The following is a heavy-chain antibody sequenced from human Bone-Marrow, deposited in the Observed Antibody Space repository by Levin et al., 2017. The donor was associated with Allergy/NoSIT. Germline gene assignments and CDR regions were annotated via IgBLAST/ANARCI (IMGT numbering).Heavy chain of an antibody. J-gene: IGHJ4*02. D-gene: IGHD6-19*01. Sequence: PGGSLRLSCAASGFTVSNNYMRWVRQAPGKGLEWVSHIYSGGDTDYADSVKGRFTISRDNAKNSLYLQMNSLRAEDTAVYYCARDGDRGWDFDYWGQGTLVTVSS. CDR1: GFTVSNNY. V-gene: IGHV3-66*01. CDR3: ARDGDRGWDFDY. CDR2: IYSGGDT.